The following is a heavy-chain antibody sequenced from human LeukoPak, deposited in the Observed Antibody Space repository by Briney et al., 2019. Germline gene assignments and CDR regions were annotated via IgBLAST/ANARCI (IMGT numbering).Heavy chain of an antibody. J-gene: IGHJ4*02. D-gene: IGHD3-22*01. Sequence: PGGSLRLSCAASGFTFSSYAMSLVRQAPGKGLEWVSAISGSGGSTYYADSVKGRFTISRDNSKNTLYLQMNSLRAEDTAVYYCAKVNNYDSSGYSPKNYFDYWGQGTLVTVSS. CDR2: ISGSGGST. CDR3: AKVNNYDSSGYSPKNYFDY. V-gene: IGHV3-23*01. CDR1: GFTFSSYA.